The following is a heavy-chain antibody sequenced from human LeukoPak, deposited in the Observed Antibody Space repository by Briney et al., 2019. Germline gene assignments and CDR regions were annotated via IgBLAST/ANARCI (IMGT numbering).Heavy chain of an antibody. CDR1: GGTLSLYA. V-gene: IGHV1-69*06. Sequence: SSEKVSYQAYGGTLSLYAISWVRQAPGLGIEWIGGIIPVFGTANYAQKFQGIVTITADKSTTTAYMELSSLRSEDTAVYDWARRIVVGVAAEEWFDPGGQGTLVTVSA. J-gene: IGHJ5*02. CDR3: ARRIVVGVAAEEWFDP. CDR2: IIPVFGTA. D-gene: IGHD2-15*01.